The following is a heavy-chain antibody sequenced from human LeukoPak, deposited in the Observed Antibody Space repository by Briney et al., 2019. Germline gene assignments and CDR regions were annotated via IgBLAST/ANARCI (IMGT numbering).Heavy chain of an antibody. J-gene: IGHJ3*02. CDR2: INPNSGGT. D-gene: IGHD2-2*01. Sequence: ASVTVSCKASGYTFTGYYMHWVRQAPGQGLEWMGWINPNSGGTNYAQKFQGRVTMTRDTSISTAYMELSRLRSDDTAVYYCAREGTSQLANAFDIWGQGTMVTVSS. CDR3: AREGTSQLANAFDI. CDR1: GYTFTGYY. V-gene: IGHV1-2*02.